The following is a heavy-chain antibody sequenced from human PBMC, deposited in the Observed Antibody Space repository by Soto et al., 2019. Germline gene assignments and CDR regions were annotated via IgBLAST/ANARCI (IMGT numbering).Heavy chain of an antibody. Sequence: SETLSLTCAVSSGSISSSNWWSWVRQPPGKGLEWIGEIYHSGSTNYNPSLKSRVTISVDKSKNQLSLKLSSVTAADTAVYYCATTYYDFWSGSSRLDYWGQGTLVTVSS. V-gene: IGHV4-4*02. CDR2: IYHSGST. CDR3: ATTYYDFWSGSSRLDY. CDR1: SGSISSSNW. D-gene: IGHD3-3*01. J-gene: IGHJ4*02.